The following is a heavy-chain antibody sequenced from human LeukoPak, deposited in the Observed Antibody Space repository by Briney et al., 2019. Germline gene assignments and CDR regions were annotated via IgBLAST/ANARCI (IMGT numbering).Heavy chain of an antibody. Sequence: GGPLRLPCAASGFTFSRYPMSWVRQAPGKGVEWVSAFSGSGGSTYYADSVKGRFTISRDNSKNTLYLQMNSLRAEDTAVYYCAKDVGVVSPYYMDVWGKGTTVTVSS. CDR3: AKDVGVVSPYYMDV. CDR1: GFTFSRYP. V-gene: IGHV3-23*01. CDR2: FSGSGGST. J-gene: IGHJ6*03. D-gene: IGHD3-3*01.